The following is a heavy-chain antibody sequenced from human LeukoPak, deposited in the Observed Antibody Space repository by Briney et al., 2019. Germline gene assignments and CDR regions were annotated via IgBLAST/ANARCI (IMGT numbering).Heavy chain of an antibody. V-gene: IGHV3-23*01. CDR3: AKTDCTSTSCYIGWFDP. CDR2: ISGSGGNT. Sequence: GGTLTLSCAASGFTFSSYGMSWVRQAPGKGLEYLSAISGSGGNTYYADSVKGRFTISRDNSKNTLYLQMNSLRAEDTALYYCAKTDCTSTSCYIGWFDPWGQGTLVIVSS. J-gene: IGHJ5*02. D-gene: IGHD2-2*02. CDR1: GFTFSSYG.